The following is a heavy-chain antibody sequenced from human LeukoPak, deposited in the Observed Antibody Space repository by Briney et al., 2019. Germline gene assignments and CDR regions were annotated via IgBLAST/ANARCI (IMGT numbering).Heavy chain of an antibody. CDR2: IYYSGST. CDR1: GGSISSGSYY. Sequence: PSQTLSLTCTVSGGSISSGSYYWSWIRQPAGKGLEWIGYIYYSGSTNYNPPLKSRVTISVDTSKNQFFLKLNSLTPPDTAMYYCARRPTRDYYGSGRRFDYWGQGTLVTVSS. J-gene: IGHJ4*02. CDR3: ARRPTRDYYGSGRRFDY. D-gene: IGHD3-10*01. V-gene: IGHV4-61*09.